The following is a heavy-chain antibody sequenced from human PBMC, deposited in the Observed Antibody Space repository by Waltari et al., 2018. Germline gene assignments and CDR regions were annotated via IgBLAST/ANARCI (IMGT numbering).Heavy chain of an antibody. CDR1: GYSIRSGCY. Sequence: QVQLQESGPGLVTPSETLSLTCAVSGYSIRSGCYWCWIRQPPGKGLEWIGSIYHSGRTYYNPSLKSRVTISVDTSKNQFSLKLSSVTAADTAVYYCARQYSSSWYLDYWGQGTLVTVSS. D-gene: IGHD6-13*01. CDR2: IYHSGRT. V-gene: IGHV4-38-2*01. CDR3: ARQYSSSWYLDY. J-gene: IGHJ4*02.